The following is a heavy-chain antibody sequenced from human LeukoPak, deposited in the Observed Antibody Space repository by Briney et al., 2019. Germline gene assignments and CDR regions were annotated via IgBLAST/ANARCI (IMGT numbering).Heavy chain of an antibody. J-gene: IGHJ4*02. CDR3: ARQIASAGTAGFDF. V-gene: IGHV4-4*07. D-gene: IGHD6-13*01. Sequence: PSETLFLACTVATGSISSYYWGWIRPPAGKVREWNGRIYSTGSNNYNPSLKSRVTMSVDTSKNQFSLRLRSVTAADTAVYYCARQIASAGTAGFDFWGQGALVTVSS. CDR2: IYSTGSN. CDR1: TGSISSYY.